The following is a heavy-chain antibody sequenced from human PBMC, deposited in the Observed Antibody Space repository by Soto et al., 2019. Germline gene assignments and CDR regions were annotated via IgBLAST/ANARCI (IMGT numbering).Heavy chain of an antibody. J-gene: IGHJ4*02. D-gene: IGHD6-19*01. CDR3: AREIDYSSGCFDY. Sequence: PGGSLRLSCAASGFTFSDFYMSWIRQAPGKGLEWISYVTSSGGSIYYADSVKGRFTISRDNAKKSLYLQMNSLRAEDTAVYYCAREIDYSSGCFDYWGQGTLVTVSS. V-gene: IGHV3-11*01. CDR1: GFTFSDFY. CDR2: VTSSGGSI.